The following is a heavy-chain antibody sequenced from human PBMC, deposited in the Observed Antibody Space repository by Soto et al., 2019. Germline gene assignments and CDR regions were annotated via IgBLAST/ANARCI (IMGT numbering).Heavy chain of an antibody. CDR3: ARDGGYAYDMAV. CDR2: ISGSGSTI. CDR1: GFTFSSYS. J-gene: IGHJ6*02. V-gene: IGHV3-48*02. Sequence: PWGSMRLSCSASGFTFSSYSMNWIRQAPGKGLEWVSYISGSGSTIYYADPVKGRFTISRDNAENSLYLQMNSLRDEDTAVYYCARDGGYAYDMAVWGQGATVTVSS. D-gene: IGHD1-1*01.